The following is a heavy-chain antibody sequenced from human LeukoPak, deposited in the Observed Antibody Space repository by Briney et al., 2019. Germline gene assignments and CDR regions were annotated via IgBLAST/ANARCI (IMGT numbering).Heavy chain of an antibody. CDR2: ISDSGDST. Sequence: GGSLRLSCAVSGFTFSRYAMSWVRQAPGKGLEWVSGISDSGDSTYYADSVKGRFTISRDNSKTTLYLQMNSLRAEDTAVYYCAKDRGSIAVAGIDYWGQGTLVTVSS. J-gene: IGHJ4*02. D-gene: IGHD6-19*01. CDR1: GFTFSRYA. V-gene: IGHV3-23*01. CDR3: AKDRGSIAVAGIDY.